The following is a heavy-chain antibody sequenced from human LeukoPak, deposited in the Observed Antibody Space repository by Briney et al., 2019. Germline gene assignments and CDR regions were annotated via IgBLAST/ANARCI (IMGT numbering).Heavy chain of an antibody. Sequence: SETLSLTCAVYGGSFSGYYWSWTRQPPGKGLEWIGEINHSGSTNYNPSLKSRVTISVDTSKNQFSLKLSSVTAADTAVYYCARGIAVAGPVAPIDYWGQGTLVTVSS. CDR1: GGSFSGYY. CDR3: ARGIAVAGPVAPIDY. J-gene: IGHJ4*02. D-gene: IGHD6-19*01. V-gene: IGHV4-34*01. CDR2: INHSGST.